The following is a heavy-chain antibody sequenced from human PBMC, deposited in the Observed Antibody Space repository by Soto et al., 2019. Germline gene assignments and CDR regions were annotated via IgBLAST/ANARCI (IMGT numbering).Heavy chain of an antibody. Sequence: GGSLRLSCAASGFTFSSYWMTWVRQAPGKGMEWVANINEDGSEKYYGDSVKGRFTISRDDAKNSLYLQMNSLRAEDTAVYYCARHRSPSLWGPGTLVTVSS. CDR2: INEDGSEK. D-gene: IGHD2-2*01. CDR1: GFTFSSYW. CDR3: ARHRSPSL. J-gene: IGHJ4*02. V-gene: IGHV3-7*05.